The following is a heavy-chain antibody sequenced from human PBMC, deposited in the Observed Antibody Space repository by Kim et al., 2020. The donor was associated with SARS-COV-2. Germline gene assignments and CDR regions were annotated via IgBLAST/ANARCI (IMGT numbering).Heavy chain of an antibody. D-gene: IGHD3-3*01. Sequence: SLQCRVTISVDTSKNHFSRKLSSVTAADTAVYYCARGRITIFGVVTEFDYWGQGTLVTVSS. CDR3: ARGRITIFGVVTEFDY. J-gene: IGHJ4*02. V-gene: IGHV4-31*02.